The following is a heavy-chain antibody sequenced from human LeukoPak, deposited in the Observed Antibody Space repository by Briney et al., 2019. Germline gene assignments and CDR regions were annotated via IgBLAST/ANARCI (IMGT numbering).Heavy chain of an antibody. V-gene: IGHV3-30*04. Sequence: GGSLRLSCAASGFTFSSYAMHWVRQAPGKGLEWVAVISYDGSNKYYADSVKGRFTISRDNSKNTLYLQMNSLRAEDTAVYYCATLYGSSWHNWFDPWGQGTLVTVSS. D-gene: IGHD6-13*01. CDR3: ATLYGSSWHNWFDP. CDR2: ISYDGSNK. J-gene: IGHJ5*02. CDR1: GFTFSSYA.